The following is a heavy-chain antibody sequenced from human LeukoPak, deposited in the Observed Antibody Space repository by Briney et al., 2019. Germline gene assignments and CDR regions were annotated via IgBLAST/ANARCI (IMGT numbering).Heavy chain of an antibody. CDR1: RATLTSYT. CDR3: AIRLAAAGLRY. D-gene: IGHD6-13*01. CDR2: VGSSGLTT. V-gene: IGHV3-23*01. J-gene: IGHJ4*02. Sequence: VGSLRLSCAASRATLTSYTTAWVRQAPGKGREWVSTVGSSGLTTDYADSVRGRFTVSRDTSTNTVFLQMSSLTAEDTATYYCAIRLAAAGLRYWGQGTLVSVSS.